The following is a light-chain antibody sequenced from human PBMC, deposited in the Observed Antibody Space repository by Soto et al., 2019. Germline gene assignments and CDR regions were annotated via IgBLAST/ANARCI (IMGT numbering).Light chain of an antibody. CDR2: DTF. J-gene: IGKJ4*01. Sequence: EIVLTQSPATLSLSPGERATLSCRASQSVSSNLAWYQQKPGQAPRLLIYDTFNRATGIPARFSGSGSGTDFTLTISSLEPEDFAVYYCQHRSNWLTFGGGTKVEIK. V-gene: IGKV3-11*01. CDR3: QHRSNWLT. CDR1: QSVSSN.